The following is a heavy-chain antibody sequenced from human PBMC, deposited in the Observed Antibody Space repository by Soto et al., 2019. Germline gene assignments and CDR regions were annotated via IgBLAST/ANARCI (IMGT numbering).Heavy chain of an antibody. CDR1: GYTFTSYD. Sequence: QVQLVQSGAEVKKPGASVKVSCKASGYTFTSYDINWVRQATGQGLEWMGWMNPNSGNTGYAQKFLGMVTMTRNTSISMADMEPRCLRSDDTAVYYCARVPRSRYSWYAEYVFDPWGQGTLLTVSS. J-gene: IGHJ5*02. V-gene: IGHV1-8*01. D-gene: IGHD6-13*01. CDR3: ARVPRSRYSWYAEYVFDP. CDR2: MNPNSGNT.